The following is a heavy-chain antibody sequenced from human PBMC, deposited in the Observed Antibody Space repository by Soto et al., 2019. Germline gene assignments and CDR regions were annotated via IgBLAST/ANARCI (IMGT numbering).Heavy chain of an antibody. CDR1: GYTYTGYA. CDR2: INAGNGNT. D-gene: IGHD5-18*01. V-gene: IGHV1-3*01. J-gene: IGHJ6*03. CDR3: ARVGYRKQDPDYYYYYMDV. Sequence: GASVKVSCKASGYTYTGYAMHWVRQAPGQRLEWMGWINAGNGNTKYSQKFQGRVTNTRDTSASTANMELSSLRSEDTAVYYCARVGYRKQDPDYYYYYMDVWGKGTTVPVSS.